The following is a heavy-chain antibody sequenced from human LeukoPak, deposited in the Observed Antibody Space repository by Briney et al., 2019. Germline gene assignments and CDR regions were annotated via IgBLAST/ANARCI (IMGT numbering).Heavy chain of an antibody. Sequence: GGSLRLSCEASGFTFSNYAMSWVRQAPGKGLEWVSGICGHGISIYYADSVKGRFTISRDNSKSTLYLVMNSLRAEDTALYYCAAGGDYLDYWGQGTLVTVSS. CDR3: AAGGDYLDY. D-gene: IGHD3-10*01. CDR2: ICGHGISI. V-gene: IGHV3-23*01. CDR1: GFTFSNYA. J-gene: IGHJ4*02.